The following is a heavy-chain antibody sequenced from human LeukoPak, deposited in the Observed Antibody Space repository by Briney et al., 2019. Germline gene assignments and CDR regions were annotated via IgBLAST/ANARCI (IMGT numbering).Heavy chain of an antibody. CDR3: ARGLVRYDYVWGSYRSSGRFDY. CDR2: INHSGST. D-gene: IGHD3-16*02. J-gene: IGHJ4*02. CDR1: GGSFSGYY. V-gene: IGHV4-34*01. Sequence: PSETLSLTCAVYGGSFSGYYWSWIRPPPGKGLEWIGEINHSGSTNYNPSLKSRVTISVDTSKNQFSLKLSSVTAADTAVYYCARGLVRYDYVWGSYRSSGRFDYWGQGTLVTVSS.